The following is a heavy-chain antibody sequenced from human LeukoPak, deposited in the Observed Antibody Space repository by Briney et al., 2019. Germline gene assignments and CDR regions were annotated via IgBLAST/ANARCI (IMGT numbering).Heavy chain of an antibody. CDR2: IKSKTDGGTT. Sequence: GGSLRLSCAASGFTFSNAWMSWVRQAPGKGLEWVGRIKSKTDGGTTDYAAPVKGRFSISRDDSKNTLYLQMNSLKTEDTAVYYCTTPSVMITLGGEDAFDIWGQGTMVTVSS. D-gene: IGHD3-16*01. J-gene: IGHJ3*02. V-gene: IGHV3-15*01. CDR3: TTPSVMITLGGEDAFDI. CDR1: GFTFSNAW.